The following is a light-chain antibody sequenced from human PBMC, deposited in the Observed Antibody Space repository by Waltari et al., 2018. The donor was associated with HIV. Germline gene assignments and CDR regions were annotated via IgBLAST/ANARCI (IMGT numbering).Light chain of an antibody. J-gene: IGLJ2*01. CDR3: QSYDSSLSGVV. Sequence: QSVLTQPPSVSGAPGQRVTISCTGSSSNIGAGYAVHWYQQLPGTAPKLLINGNNNQPEGVPDRFSGSKSGTSASLAITGLQAEDEADYYCQSYDSSLSGVVFGGGTKLTVL. V-gene: IGLV1-40*01. CDR2: GNN. CDR1: SSNIGAGYA.